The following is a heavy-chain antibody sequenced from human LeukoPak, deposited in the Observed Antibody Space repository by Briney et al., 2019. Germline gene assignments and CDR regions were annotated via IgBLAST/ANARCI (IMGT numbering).Heavy chain of an antibody. D-gene: IGHD3-16*01. CDR2: IDWDDDK. Sequence: ESGPALVXPTQTLTLTCTFSGFSLSTSGMRVSWIRQPPGKALEWLARIDWDDDKFYSTSLKARLTISKDTSKNQVVLTMTNMDPVDTATYYCARIAWGGDFDYWGQGTLVTVSS. CDR3: ARIAWGGDFDY. J-gene: IGHJ4*02. V-gene: IGHV2-70*04. CDR1: GFSLSTSGMR.